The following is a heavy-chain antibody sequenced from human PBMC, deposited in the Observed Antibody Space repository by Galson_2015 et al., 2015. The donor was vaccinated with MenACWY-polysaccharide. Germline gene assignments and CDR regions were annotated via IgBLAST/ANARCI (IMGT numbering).Heavy chain of an antibody. CDR3: AREVGARNGYNF. D-gene: IGHD5-24*01. J-gene: IGHJ4*02. CDR1: GGSISSSSYY. CDR2: IYYSGIT. V-gene: IGHV4-39*02. Sequence: TLSLTCTVSGGSISSSSYYWGWIRQPTGKGLEWIGSIYYSGITHYNPSLKSRVTISVDTSRNQFSLKLSSVAAADTAVYYCAREVGARNGYNFWGQGTLVTVSS.